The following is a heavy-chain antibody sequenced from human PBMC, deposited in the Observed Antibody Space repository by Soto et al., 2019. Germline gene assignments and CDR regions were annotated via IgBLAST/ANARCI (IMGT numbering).Heavy chain of an antibody. Sequence: EVQLVESGGDFVQPGGSLRLSCEASGFTFSAIWMHWVRHVPGEGLMWISRTNKDGASSEYADSVKGRFSVSRDNAKNTMFLHMTGLRAEDTAVYYCARDDLRLNEALDLWGQGTVVTVSS. CDR2: TNKDGASS. V-gene: IGHV3-74*01. CDR1: GFTFSAIW. CDR3: ARDDLRLNEALDL. J-gene: IGHJ3*01. D-gene: IGHD6-25*01.